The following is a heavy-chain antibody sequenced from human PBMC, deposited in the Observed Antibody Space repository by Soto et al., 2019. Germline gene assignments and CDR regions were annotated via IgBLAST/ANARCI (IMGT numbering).Heavy chain of an antibody. CDR1: GLTLSNYA. CDR2: ISYDGSNK. V-gene: IGHV3-30-3*01. Sequence: QVQLVESGGGVVQPGRSLRLSCAASGLTLSNYAMHWARQAPGKGLEWVAIISYDGSNKYYADSVKGRFTISRDNSKNTLYLQVNSLRAEDTAVYYCARGQSTRGTAMAYGMDVW. CDR3: ARGQSTRGTAMAYGMDV. J-gene: IGHJ6*01. D-gene: IGHD5-18*01.